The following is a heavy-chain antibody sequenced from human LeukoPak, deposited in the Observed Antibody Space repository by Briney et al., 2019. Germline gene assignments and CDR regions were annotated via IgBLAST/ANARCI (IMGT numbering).Heavy chain of an antibody. D-gene: IGHD1-1*01. CDR2: IWYDGSNK. J-gene: IGHJ4*02. V-gene: IGHV3-33*01. CDR3: ARDSPMYNWNGVYFDY. CDR1: GFTFSSYG. Sequence: GGSLRLSCAASGFTFSSYGMHWVRQAPGKGLEWVAVIWYDGSNKYYADSVKGRFTISRDNSKNTLYLQMNSLRAEDTAVYYCARDSPMYNWNGVYFDYWGQGTLVTVSS.